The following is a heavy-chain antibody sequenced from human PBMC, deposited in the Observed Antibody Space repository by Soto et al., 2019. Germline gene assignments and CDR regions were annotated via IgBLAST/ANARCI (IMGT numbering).Heavy chain of an antibody. CDR1: LTCCY. CDR2: INPSGGST. CDR3: GSASVATILVY. V-gene: IGHV1-46*01. J-gene: IGHJ4*02. Sequence: LTCCYMRSLRQAPGQGLEWMGIINPSGGSTSYAQKFQGRVTMTRDTSTSTVYMELSSLRSEDTAVYYCGSASVATILVYWGQGTLVTVSS. D-gene: IGHD5-12*01.